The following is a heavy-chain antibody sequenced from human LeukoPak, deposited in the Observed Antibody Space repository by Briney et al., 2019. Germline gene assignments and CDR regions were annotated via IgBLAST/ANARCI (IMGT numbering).Heavy chain of an antibody. CDR1: GYTFTSYG. CDR3: ARDTWYYYDSSGYNAFDI. D-gene: IGHD3-22*01. Sequence: GASVKVSCKASGYTFTSYGISWVRQAPGQGLEWMGWISAYNGNTSYAQKLQGRVTMTTDTSTSTAYMELRSLRSDDTAVYYCARDTWYYYDSSGYNAFDIWGQGTMVTVSS. V-gene: IGHV1-18*01. CDR2: ISAYNGNT. J-gene: IGHJ3*02.